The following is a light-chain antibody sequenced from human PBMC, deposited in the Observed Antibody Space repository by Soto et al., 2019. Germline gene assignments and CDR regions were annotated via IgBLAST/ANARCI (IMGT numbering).Light chain of an antibody. CDR2: GVT. CDR3: SSTTTSITSQVK. J-gene: IGLJ2*01. V-gene: IGLV2-14*01. CDR1: SSDVGGSDY. Sequence: QSVLTQPASVSGSPVQSLTISCTGTSSDVGGSDYVSWYQQEPCKAPKLIIFGVTNRPSGVSNRCSGSKSGNTASLTISGIQAEDEADYYCSSTTTSITSQVKVGGGTNRTVL.